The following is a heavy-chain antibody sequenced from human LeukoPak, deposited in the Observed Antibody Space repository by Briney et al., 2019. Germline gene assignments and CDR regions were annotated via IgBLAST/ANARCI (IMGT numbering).Heavy chain of an antibody. Sequence: GGSLRLSCEVSGFAFSSYVMSWVRQAPGKGLEWVSAISGSGGSTYNADSVKGRFTISRDNSKNTLYLQMNSLRAEDTAVYYCAKDGELWNYYGSGTWGQGTLVTVSS. J-gene: IGHJ5*02. D-gene: IGHD3-10*01. CDR1: GFAFSSYV. CDR2: ISGSGGST. V-gene: IGHV3-23*01. CDR3: AKDGELWNYYGSGT.